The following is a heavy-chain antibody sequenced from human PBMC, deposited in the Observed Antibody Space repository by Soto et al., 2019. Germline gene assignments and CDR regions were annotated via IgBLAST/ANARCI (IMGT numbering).Heavy chain of an antibody. Sequence: QVQLVQSGAEVNKPGSSVKVSCKASGGTFSSYAISWVRQAPGQGLEWMGGIIPIFGTVNYAQKFQGRVTITADESTSTAYSERISRRTEDTAVYYCARDRVATTYYYGMDVWGKGTTVTFSA. D-gene: IGHD1-1*01. V-gene: IGHV1-69*12. J-gene: IGHJ6*04. CDR2: IIPIFGTV. CDR3: ARDRVATTYYYGMDV. CDR1: GGTFSSYA.